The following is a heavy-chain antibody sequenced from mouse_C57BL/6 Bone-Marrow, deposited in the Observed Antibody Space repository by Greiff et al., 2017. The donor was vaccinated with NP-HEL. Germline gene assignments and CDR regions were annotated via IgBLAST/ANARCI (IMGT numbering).Heavy chain of an antibody. D-gene: IGHD1-1*01. CDR3: ARSHYYGSSYRYFDV. CDR2: IYPGDGDI. J-gene: IGHJ1*03. V-gene: IGHV1-82*01. CDR1: GYAFSSSW. Sequence: VQLQQSGPELVKPGASVKISCKASGYAFSSSWMNWVKQRPGKGLEWIGRIYPGDGDINYNGKFQGKATLTADKSSSTAYMQLSSLTSEDSAVYFCARSHYYGSSYRYFDVWGTGTTVTVSS.